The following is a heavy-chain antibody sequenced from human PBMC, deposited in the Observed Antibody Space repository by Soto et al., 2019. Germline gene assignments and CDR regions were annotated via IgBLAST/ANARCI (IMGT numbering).Heavy chain of an antibody. Sequence: QVQPVQSGAEVKKPGSSVKVSCKASGDSFSSSAITWVRQAPGQGLEWMGGIIPLFAAPHYAHRFQDRVTITADDPTSTSYMELSSLRYEDTAVYYCAILPSNGYYPAIDDWGQGTLVPVSS. D-gene: IGHD3-22*01. CDR2: IIPLFAAP. J-gene: IGHJ4*02. CDR3: AILPSNGYYPAIDD. V-gene: IGHV1-69*01. CDR1: GDSFSSSA.